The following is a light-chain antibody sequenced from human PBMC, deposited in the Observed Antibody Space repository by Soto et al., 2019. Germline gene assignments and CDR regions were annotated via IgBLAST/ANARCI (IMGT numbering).Light chain of an antibody. CDR3: SSYTSSSTYV. CDR2: EVS. Sequence: QSALTQPASVSGSPGQSSTISCTGTSSDVGGYNYVSWYQQHPGKAPKLMIYEVSNRPSGVSNRFSGSKSGNTASLTISGLQAEDEADYDCSSYTSSSTYVFGTGTKVTVL. CDR1: SSDVGGYNY. J-gene: IGLJ1*01. V-gene: IGLV2-14*01.